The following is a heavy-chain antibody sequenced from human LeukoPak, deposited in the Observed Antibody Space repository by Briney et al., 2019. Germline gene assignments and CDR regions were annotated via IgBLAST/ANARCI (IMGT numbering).Heavy chain of an antibody. J-gene: IGHJ3*02. D-gene: IGHD2-2*02. CDR1: GYTFIGYY. Sequence: GASVKVSCKASGYTFIGYYMHWVRQAPGQGLEWMGWINPNSGGTNYAQKFQGRVTMTRDTSISTAYMELSRLRSDDTAVYYCARDHGYCSSTSCYNAFDIWGQGTMVTVSS. V-gene: IGHV1-2*02. CDR2: INPNSGGT. CDR3: ARDHGYCSSTSCYNAFDI.